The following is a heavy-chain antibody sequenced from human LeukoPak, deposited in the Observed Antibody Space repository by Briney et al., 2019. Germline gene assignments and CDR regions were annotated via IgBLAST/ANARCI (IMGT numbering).Heavy chain of an antibody. J-gene: IGHJ4*02. CDR1: RFTFSSYA. Sequence: GGSLRLSCAASRFTFSSYAMSWVRQAPGMRLEWVSTIDGSGGGIYYADSVKGRFTISRDNSQSTLYLQMNSLRAEDTAVYYCAKYRGFGDSYDSWGQGTLVTVSS. V-gene: IGHV3-23*01. D-gene: IGHD3-10*01. CDR2: IDGSGGGI. CDR3: AKYRGFGDSYDS.